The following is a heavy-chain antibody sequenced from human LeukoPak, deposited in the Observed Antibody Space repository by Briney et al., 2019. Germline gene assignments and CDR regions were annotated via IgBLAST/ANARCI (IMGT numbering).Heavy chain of an antibody. D-gene: IGHD6-19*01. V-gene: IGHV3-7*01. Sequence: GGSLRLSCAASGFTFSSYSMNWVRQSPGKGLEWVAHISHDGSEKHYVDSVKGRFTISRDNARNSQFLQMNSLRVDDTAVYYCASGGGWVFFNWGQGTLVTVSS. J-gene: IGHJ4*02. CDR3: ASGGGWVFFN. CDR1: GFTFSSYS. CDR2: ISHDGSEK.